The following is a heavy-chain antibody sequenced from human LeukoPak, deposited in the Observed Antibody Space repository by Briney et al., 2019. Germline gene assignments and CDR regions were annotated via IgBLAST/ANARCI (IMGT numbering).Heavy chain of an antibody. J-gene: IGHJ4*02. CDR1: GGTFISYA. V-gene: IGHV1-69*05. CDR3: ARGSSTSCYWCPFDY. D-gene: IGHD2-2*01. CDR2: IIPIFGTA. Sequence: SVTVSFKASGGTFISYAISWVRQAPGQGVEWMGGIIPIFGTANYAQKFQGRVTITTDESTSAAYMELSSLRSEDTAVYYCARGSSTSCYWCPFDYWGQGTLVTVSS.